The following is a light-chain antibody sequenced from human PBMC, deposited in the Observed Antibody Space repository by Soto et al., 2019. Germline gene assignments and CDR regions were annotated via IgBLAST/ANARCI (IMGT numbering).Light chain of an antibody. CDR3: CSYAGSSTLL. Sequence: QSALTQPASVSGSPGQSITVSCTGTSSDIGSYNLVSWYQHHPGKAPKLMIYAVSKRPSGVSRRVSGSKSGNTASLTISGLQAEDEADDFCCSYAGSSTLLFGGGTKLTVL. V-gene: IGLV2-23*02. J-gene: IGLJ3*02. CDR1: SSDIGSYNL. CDR2: AVS.